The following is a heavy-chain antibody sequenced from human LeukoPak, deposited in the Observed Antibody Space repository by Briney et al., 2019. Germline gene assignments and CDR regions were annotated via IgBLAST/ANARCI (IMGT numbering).Heavy chain of an antibody. CDR1: GFTFSSYA. CDR2: ISGSGGSK. CDR3: EKGEYGDYNNWFDP. D-gene: IGHD4-17*01. J-gene: IGHJ5*02. Sequence: PGGSLRLSCAASGFTFSSYAMSWVRQAPGKGLEWVSAISGSGGSKYYADSVKGRFTISRDNSKNTLYLQMNSLRAEDTAVYYCEKGEYGDYNNWFDPWGQGTLVTVSS. V-gene: IGHV3-23*01.